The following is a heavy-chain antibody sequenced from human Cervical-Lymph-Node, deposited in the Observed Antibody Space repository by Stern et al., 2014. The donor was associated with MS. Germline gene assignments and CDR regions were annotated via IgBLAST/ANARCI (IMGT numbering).Heavy chain of an antibody. CDR3: ARGRGIALRPDY. V-gene: IGHV5-51*03. J-gene: IGHJ4*02. CDR2: ICPGDSKT. D-gene: IGHD6-13*01. CDR1: GYSLTNTW. Sequence: QLVQSGAELKKPGESLRISCKGSGYSLTNTWIGWVRQMPGKGLEWMGIICPGDSKTRDTPSFQAQVTISAYKSINSAYLQWSSLKASDTAMYYCARGRGIALRPDYWGQGTLVTVSS.